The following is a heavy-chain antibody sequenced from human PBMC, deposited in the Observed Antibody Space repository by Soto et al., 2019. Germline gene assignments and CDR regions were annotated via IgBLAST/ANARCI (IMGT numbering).Heavy chain of an antibody. CDR3: LRLDYGQGY. V-gene: IGHV1-46*01. J-gene: IGHJ4*02. Sequence: QVQLAQSGAEVKKPGASVKVSCKASGYTFTNHHMHWVRQVPGEGLEWLGMINPRGGGTKYPQKFQGRVTMTRDTSTRTAYMELSRLTDDDTALYECLRLDYGQGYWGQVTLVNVSS. D-gene: IGHD3-10*01. CDR1: GYTFTNHH. CDR2: INPRGGGT.